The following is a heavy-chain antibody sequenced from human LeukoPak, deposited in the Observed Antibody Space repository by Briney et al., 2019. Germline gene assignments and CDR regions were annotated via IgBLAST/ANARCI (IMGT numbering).Heavy chain of an antibody. CDR2: IIPIFVTP. CDR1: GGIFNRYA. Sequence: GASVKVSCKASGGIFNRYAITWVRQAPGQGLEWMGGIIPIFVTPNYAQKFQGRVTITADESTSTVFMEPNSLSSDDTAVYYCARGDADWYFDLWGGGTLVTVSS. V-gene: IGHV1-69*13. CDR3: ARGDADWYFDL. D-gene: IGHD2-21*02. J-gene: IGHJ2*01.